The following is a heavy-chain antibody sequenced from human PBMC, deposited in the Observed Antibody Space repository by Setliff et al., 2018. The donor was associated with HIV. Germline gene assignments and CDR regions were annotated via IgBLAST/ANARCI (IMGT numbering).Heavy chain of an antibody. D-gene: IGHD2-21*02. CDR1: GGSINSDNYY. V-gene: IGHV4-39*01. Sequence: SETLSLTCSVSGGSINSDNYYWGWIRQAPGKGLEWIGSIYYSGTTYYNPSLRGRVTISVDSSRNQFSLTLNSVTAADTATYYCASRGIVVVTMSMPDEFFVHWGHGTLVTVSS. CDR3: ASRGIVVVTMSMPDEFFVH. J-gene: IGHJ1*01. CDR2: IYYSGTT.